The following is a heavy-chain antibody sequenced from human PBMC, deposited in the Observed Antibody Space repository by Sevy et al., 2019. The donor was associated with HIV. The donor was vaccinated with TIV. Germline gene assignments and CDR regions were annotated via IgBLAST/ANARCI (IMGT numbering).Heavy chain of an antibody. Sequence: GGYLRLSCAASGFSISNNYTAWVRQAPGKGLEWVSVMYSGGSPYYAYSVKGRFALSRDMSKNTVYLQMNSLRAEDTAVYYCARGYCGSGSCTAFDPWGQGTLVTVSS. CDR3: ARGYCGSGSCTAFDP. CDR1: GFSISNNY. V-gene: IGHV3-53*01. J-gene: IGHJ5*02. D-gene: IGHD2-15*01. CDR2: MYSGGSP.